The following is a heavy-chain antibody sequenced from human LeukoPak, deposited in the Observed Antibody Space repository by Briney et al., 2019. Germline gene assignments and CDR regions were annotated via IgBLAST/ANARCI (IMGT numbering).Heavy chain of an antibody. CDR1: GGSISSSSYY. J-gene: IGHJ4*02. CDR2: IYYSGST. CDR3: VRHGGGYCSGGSCYVDY. V-gene: IGHV4-39*01. Sequence: PSETRSLTCTVSGGSISSSSYYWGWIRQPPGKGLEWIGSIYYSGSTYYNPSLKSRVTISVDTSKNQFSLKVTSVTAADTAVYYCVRHGGGYCSGGSCYVDYWGQGTLVTVSS. D-gene: IGHD2-15*01.